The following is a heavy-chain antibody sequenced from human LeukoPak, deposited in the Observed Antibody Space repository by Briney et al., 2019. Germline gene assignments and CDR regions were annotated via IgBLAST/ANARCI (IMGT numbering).Heavy chain of an antibody. J-gene: IGHJ5*02. Sequence: PGGSLRLSCAASGFTFSTYAVNWIRQPPGKGLEWIGEINHSGSTNYNPSLKSRVTISVDTSKNQFSLKLSSVTAADTAVYYCARLPLVRYDSSGPWGQGTLVTVSS. D-gene: IGHD3-22*01. CDR1: GFTFSTYA. V-gene: IGHV4-34*01. CDR2: INHSGST. CDR3: ARLPLVRYDSSGP.